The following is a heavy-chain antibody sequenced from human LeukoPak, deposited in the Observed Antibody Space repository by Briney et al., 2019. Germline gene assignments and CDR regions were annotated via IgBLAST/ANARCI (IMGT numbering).Heavy chain of an antibody. V-gene: IGHV1-69*06. CDR1: GATFSSYA. J-gene: IGHJ3*02. D-gene: IGHD1-26*01. CDR2: IIPIFGTS. CDR3: ARDEGAKIAFDI. Sequence: SVKVSCKASGATFSSYAISWVRQAPGQGLEWMGGIIPIFGTSNYAQKFQGRVTITADKSTSTAYMELSSLRSEDTAVYYCARDEGAKIAFDIWGQGTMVTVSS.